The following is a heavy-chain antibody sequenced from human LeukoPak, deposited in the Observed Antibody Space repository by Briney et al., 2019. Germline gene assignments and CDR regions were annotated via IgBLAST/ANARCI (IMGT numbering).Heavy chain of an antibody. Sequence: PGGSLRLSCAASGFTFSSYSMNWVRQAPGKGQEWVSSISSSSSYIYYADSVKGRFTISRDNAKNSLYLQMNSLRAEDTAVYYCARRWEAAAGRVFDYWGQGTLVTVSS. CDR2: ISSSSSYI. D-gene: IGHD6-13*01. V-gene: IGHV3-21*01. CDR1: GFTFSSYS. J-gene: IGHJ4*02. CDR3: ARRWEAAAGRVFDY.